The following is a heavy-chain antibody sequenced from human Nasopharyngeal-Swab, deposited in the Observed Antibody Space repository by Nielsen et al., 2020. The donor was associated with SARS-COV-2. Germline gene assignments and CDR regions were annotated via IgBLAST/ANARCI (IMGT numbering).Heavy chain of an antibody. CDR2: INPSGGST. CDR3: ARDQWLVHYFDY. V-gene: IGHV1-46*01. D-gene: IGHD6-19*01. Sequence: WVRQAPGQGLEWMGIINPSGGSTNYAQKFRGRVTMTTDTSTSTAYMELRSLRSDDTAIYYCARDQWLVHYFDYWGQGTLVTVSS. J-gene: IGHJ4*02.